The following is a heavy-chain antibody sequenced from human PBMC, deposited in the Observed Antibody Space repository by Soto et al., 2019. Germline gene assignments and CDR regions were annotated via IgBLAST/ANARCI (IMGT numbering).Heavy chain of an antibody. J-gene: IGHJ3*02. CDR1: GGTFSSYT. D-gene: IGHD6-19*01. Sequence: GASVKVSCKASGGTFSSYTISWVRQAPGQGLEWMGRIIPILGIANYAQKFQGRVTITADKSTSTAYMELSSLRSEDTAVYYCARDLQWLSYAFDIWGQGTMVTVSS. CDR3: ARDLQWLSYAFDI. V-gene: IGHV1-69*04. CDR2: IIPILGIA.